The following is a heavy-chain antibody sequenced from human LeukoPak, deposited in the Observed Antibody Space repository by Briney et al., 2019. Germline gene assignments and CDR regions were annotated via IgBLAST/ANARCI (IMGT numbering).Heavy chain of an antibody. CDR1: GGTFSSYA. Sequence: SVKVSCKASGGTFSSYAISWVRQAPGQGLEWMGGIIPIFGTANYAQKFQGRVTITTDESTSTAYMELSSLRSEDTTVYYCAREAHTVRNYYDSSGYYPLRYWGQGTLVTVSS. J-gene: IGHJ4*02. V-gene: IGHV1-69*05. D-gene: IGHD3-22*01. CDR3: AREAHTVRNYYDSSGYYPLRY. CDR2: IIPIFGTA.